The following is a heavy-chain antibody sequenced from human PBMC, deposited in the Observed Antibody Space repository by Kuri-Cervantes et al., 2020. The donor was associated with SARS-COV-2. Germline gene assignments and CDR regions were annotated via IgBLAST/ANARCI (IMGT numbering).Heavy chain of an antibody. CDR2: IYWDDDK. CDR1: GFSLSTSGVG. D-gene: IGHD4-11*01. V-gene: IGHV2-5*05. CDR3: ARIQATTVIADF. J-gene: IGHJ4*02. Sequence: SGPTLVKPTQTLTLTCTFSGFSLSTSGVGVGWIRQPPGKALEWLALIYWDDDKRYGPSLKSRLTITKDTSKNQVVLTMINVDPVDTATYYCARIQATTVIADFWGQGTLVTDSS.